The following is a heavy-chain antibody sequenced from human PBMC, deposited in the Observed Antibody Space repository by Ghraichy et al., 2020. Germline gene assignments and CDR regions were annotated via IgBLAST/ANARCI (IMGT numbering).Heavy chain of an antibody. V-gene: IGHV7-4-1*02. D-gene: IGHD3-10*01. J-gene: IGHJ4*02. Sequence: ASVKVSCKASGYTFTSYAMNWVRQAPGQGLEWMGWINTNTGNPTYAQGFTGRFVFSLDTSVSTAYLQISSLKAEDTAVYYCARDYYGSGSYLGFGYWGQGTLVTVSS. CDR3: ARDYYGSGSYLGFGY. CDR1: GYTFTSYA. CDR2: INTNTGNP.